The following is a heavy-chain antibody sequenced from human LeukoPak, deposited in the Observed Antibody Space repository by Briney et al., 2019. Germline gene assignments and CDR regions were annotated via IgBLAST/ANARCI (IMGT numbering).Heavy chain of an antibody. V-gene: IGHV3-43*01. CDR3: AKDAEARYSPPHYDFWSGYYTPPYFDY. J-gene: IGHJ4*02. CDR2: ISWDGGST. Sequence: GGSLRLSCAASGFTFDDYTMHWVRQAPGKGLEWVSLISWDGGSTYYADSVKGRFTISRDNSKNSLYLQMNSLRTEDTALYYCAKDAEARYSPPHYDFWSGYYTPPYFDYWGQGTLVTVSS. CDR1: GFTFDDYT. D-gene: IGHD3-3*01.